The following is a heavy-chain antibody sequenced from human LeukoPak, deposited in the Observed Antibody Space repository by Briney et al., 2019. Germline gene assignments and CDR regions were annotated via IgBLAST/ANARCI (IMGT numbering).Heavy chain of an antibody. CDR2: ITGSGRGDST. CDR3: ARDLSPILRFLEWLPNWFDP. CDR1: GFTFSSSA. Sequence: GGSLRLSCAASGFTFSSSAMSWVRQAPGKGLEWVSSITGSGRGDSTNYADSVKGRFTISRDNAKNSLYLQMNSLRAEDTAVYYCARDLSPILRFLEWLPNWFDPWGQGTLVTVSS. D-gene: IGHD3-3*01. V-gene: IGHV3-23*01. J-gene: IGHJ5*02.